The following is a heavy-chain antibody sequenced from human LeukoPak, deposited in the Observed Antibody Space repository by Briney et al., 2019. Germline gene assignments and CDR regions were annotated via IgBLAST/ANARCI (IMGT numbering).Heavy chain of an antibody. CDR1: GYTFTSYD. Sequence: ASVKVSFKASGYTFTSYDINWVRQAPGQGREWMGWMNPNSGNTGYAQKFQGRVTMTRNTSISTAYMELSSLRSEDTAVYYCARGTVVVPAASVNWGQGTLVTVSS. V-gene: IGHV1-8*01. J-gene: IGHJ4*02. D-gene: IGHD2-2*01. CDR2: MNPNSGNT. CDR3: ARGTVVVPAASVN.